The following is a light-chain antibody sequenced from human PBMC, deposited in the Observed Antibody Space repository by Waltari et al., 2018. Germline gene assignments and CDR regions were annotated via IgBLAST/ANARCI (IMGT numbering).Light chain of an antibody. J-gene: IGKJ1*01. Sequence: ELMLTQSPGTLSLSPGARATLSCRASQSISKYLACYQQKPGQPPRILIYDASSRATGIPDRFSGSGSGTDCSLTISRLEPEDFAVYYCQKYGTLPATFGQGTKVEIK. CDR3: QKYGTLPAT. CDR2: DAS. CDR1: QSISKY. V-gene: IGKV3-20*01.